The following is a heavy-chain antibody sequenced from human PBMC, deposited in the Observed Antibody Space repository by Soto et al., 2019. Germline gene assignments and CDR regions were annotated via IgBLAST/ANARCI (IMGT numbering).Heavy chain of an antibody. J-gene: IGHJ4*02. Sequence: ASVKVSCKASGYTFTSYYMHWVRQAPGQGLEWMGIINPSGGSTSYAQKFQGRVTMTRDTSTSTVYMELSSLRSEDTAVYYCARDLSAMIPAYYFDYWGQGTLVTVSS. V-gene: IGHV1-46*01. D-gene: IGHD3-22*01. CDR2: INPSGGST. CDR1: GYTFTSYY. CDR3: ARDLSAMIPAYYFDY.